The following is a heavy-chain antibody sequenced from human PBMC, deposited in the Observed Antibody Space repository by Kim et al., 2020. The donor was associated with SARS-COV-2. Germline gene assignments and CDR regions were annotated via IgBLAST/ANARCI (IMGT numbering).Heavy chain of an antibody. CDR1: GDSVSSNSAA. V-gene: IGHV6-1*01. CDR3: ASGRGGTGFDY. Sequence: SQTLSLTCAISGDSVSSNSAAWNWIRQSTSRGLEWLGMTYYRSKWSNDYAISVKIRITINPDTSKNQFSLQLNSVTPEDTAVYYCASGRGGTGFDYWGQGTLVTVSP. J-gene: IGHJ4*02. D-gene: IGHD2-8*02. CDR2: TYYRSKWSN.